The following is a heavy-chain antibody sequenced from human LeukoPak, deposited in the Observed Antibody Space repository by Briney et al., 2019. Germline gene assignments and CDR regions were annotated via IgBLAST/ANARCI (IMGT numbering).Heavy chain of an antibody. CDR2: FDPEDGET. CDR1: GYTLTELS. V-gene: IGHV1-24*01. J-gene: IGHJ4*02. Sequence: ASVKDSCKVSGYTLTELSMHWVRQAPGKGLEWMGGFDPEDGETIYAQKFQGRVTMTEDTSTDTAYMELSSLRSEDTAVYYCATQRGYSYGYDGRAYYFDYWGQGTLVTVSS. CDR3: ATQRGYSYGYDGRAYYFDY. D-gene: IGHD5-18*01.